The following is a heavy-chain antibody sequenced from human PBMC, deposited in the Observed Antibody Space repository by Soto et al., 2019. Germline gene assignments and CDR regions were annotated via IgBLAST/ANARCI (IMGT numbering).Heavy chain of an antibody. J-gene: IGHJ4*02. Sequence: PSETLSLTCAVYGGSFSGYYWSWIRQPPGKGLEWIGEINHSGSTNYNPSLKSRVTISVDTSKNQFSLKLSSVTAADTAVYYCASRVVDAGYFDYWGQGTLVTVSS. CDR3: ASRVVDAGYFDY. CDR1: GGSFSGYY. V-gene: IGHV4-34*01. CDR2: INHSGST. D-gene: IGHD2-15*01.